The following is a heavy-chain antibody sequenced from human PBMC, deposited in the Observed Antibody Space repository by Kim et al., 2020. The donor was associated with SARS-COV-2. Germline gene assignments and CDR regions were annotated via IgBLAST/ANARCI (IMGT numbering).Heavy chain of an antibody. V-gene: IGHV1-58*01. CDR1: GFTFTSSA. CDR2: IVVGSGNT. J-gene: IGHJ6*02. D-gene: IGHD3-10*01. CDR3: AADLEGSGSKREGMDV. Sequence: SVKVSSKASGFTFTSSAVQWVRQARGQRLEWIGWIVVGSGNTNYAQKFQERVTITRDMSTSTAYMELSSLRSEDTAVYYCAADLEGSGSKREGMDVWGQGTTVTVSS.